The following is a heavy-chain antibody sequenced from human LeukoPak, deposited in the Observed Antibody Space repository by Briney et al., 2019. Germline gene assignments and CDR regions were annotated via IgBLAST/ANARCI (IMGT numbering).Heavy chain of an antibody. CDR2: IYYSGNT. Sequence: NPSETVSLTCTVSGGSFRGYYWSWFRQPPGQGLEWIGNIYYSGNTNYHPSFKSRVTLSVDASKNQFYLKLTSVTAADTAVYYCAKKILGKDHAFDVWGQGTMVTVSS. D-gene: IGHD2-15*01. CDR3: AKKILGKDHAFDV. J-gene: IGHJ3*01. V-gene: IGHV4-59*01. CDR1: GGSFRGYY.